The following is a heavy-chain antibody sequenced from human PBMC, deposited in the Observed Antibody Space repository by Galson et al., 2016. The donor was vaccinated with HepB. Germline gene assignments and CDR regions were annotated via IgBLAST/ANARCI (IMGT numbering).Heavy chain of an antibody. V-gene: IGHV1-69*04. Sequence: SVKVSCKAFGDTSTSYTVSWVRQAPGQGLEWMGRIIPALDIVDYSQNFQGRVTFSADKSTSTAYMEMRSLRAEDTAVYYCARERLGGHCSGGNCPSDYWGQGTLVTVSS. CDR3: ARERLGGHCSGGNCPSDY. J-gene: IGHJ4*02. CDR2: IIPALDIV. CDR1: GDTSTSYT. D-gene: IGHD2-15*01.